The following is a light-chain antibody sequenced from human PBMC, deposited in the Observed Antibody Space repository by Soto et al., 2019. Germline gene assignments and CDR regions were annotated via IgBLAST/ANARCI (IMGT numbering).Light chain of an antibody. CDR3: CSYAGSSTLV. V-gene: IGLV2-23*01. Sequence: HSALTQPASVSGSPGQSITISCTGTISDVGSYNLVSWYQQHPGKAPKLMIYEGSKRPSGVSNRFSGSKSGNTASLTISGLQAEDEADYYCCSYAGSSTLVFGGGTKLTVL. CDR1: ISDVGSYNL. CDR2: EGS. J-gene: IGLJ3*02.